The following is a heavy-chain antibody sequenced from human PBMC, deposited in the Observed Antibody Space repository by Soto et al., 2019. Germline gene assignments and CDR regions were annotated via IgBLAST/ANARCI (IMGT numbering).Heavy chain of an antibody. Sequence: SETLSLTCTVSGGSISSGGYYWSWIRQHPGKGLEWIGYIYYSGSTYYNPSLKSRVTISVDTSKNQFSLKLSSVTAADTAVYYFAREGIVVAATWVGGWFAPWGKGTLVTVSS. CDR2: IYYSGST. CDR1: GGSISSGGYY. J-gene: IGHJ5*02. V-gene: IGHV4-31*03. CDR3: AREGIVVAATWVGGWFAP. D-gene: IGHD2-15*01.